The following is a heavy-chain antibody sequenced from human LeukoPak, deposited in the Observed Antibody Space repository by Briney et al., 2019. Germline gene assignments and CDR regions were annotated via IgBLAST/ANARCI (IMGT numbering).Heavy chain of an antibody. CDR3: ASYEDYGGNGGYFDY. CDR2: IYPGDSDT. J-gene: IGHJ4*02. D-gene: IGHD4-23*01. Sequence: GASLKISCKGSGYSFTSYWIGWVRQMPGKGLEWRGIIYPGDSDTRYSPSFQGQVTISADKSISTAYLQWSSLKASDTAMYYCASYEDYGGNGGYFDYWGQGTLVTVSS. CDR1: GYSFTSYW. V-gene: IGHV5-51*01.